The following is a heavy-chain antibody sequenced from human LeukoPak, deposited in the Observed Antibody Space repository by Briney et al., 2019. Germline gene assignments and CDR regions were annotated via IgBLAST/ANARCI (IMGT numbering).Heavy chain of an antibody. Sequence: SETLSLTCAVYGGSFSGYYWSWIRQPPGKGLEWIGEINHSGSTNYNPSLKSRVTISVDTSKNQFSLKLSSVTAADTAVYYCARGVSSSTGFDYWGQGTLVTVSS. J-gene: IGHJ4*02. CDR1: GGSFSGYY. CDR2: INHSGST. D-gene: IGHD6-6*01. CDR3: ARGVSSSTGFDY. V-gene: IGHV4-34*01.